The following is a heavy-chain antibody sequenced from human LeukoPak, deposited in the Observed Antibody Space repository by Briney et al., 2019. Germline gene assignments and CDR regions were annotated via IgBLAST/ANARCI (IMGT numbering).Heavy chain of an antibody. D-gene: IGHD6-6*01. CDR1: GYPFTSYD. CDR3: ARAIRADRRGSWFDP. Sequence: ASVKVSCKASGYPFTSYDINWVRQATGQGLEWMGWMNPNSGNTGYAQKFQGRVTFSRNTSITTAYMELSSLRSEDTAVYYCARAIRADRRGSWFDPWGQGTLVTVSS. V-gene: IGHV1-8*03. J-gene: IGHJ5*02. CDR2: MNPNSGNT.